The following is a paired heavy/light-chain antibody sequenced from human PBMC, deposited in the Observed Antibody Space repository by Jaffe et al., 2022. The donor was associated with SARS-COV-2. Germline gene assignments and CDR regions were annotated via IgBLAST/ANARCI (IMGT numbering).Light chain of an antibody. Sequence: EIVLTQSPGTLSLSPGERATLSCRASQSVRSNYLAWYQLKPGQTPRLLISGASSRATGIPDRFSGSGSGTDFTLIISRLEPEDFAVYYCQQYGSSPLTFGPGTKVDI. CDR3: QQYGSSPLT. CDR1: QSVRSNY. V-gene: IGKV3-20*01. J-gene: IGKJ3*01. CDR2: GAS.
Heavy chain of an antibody. J-gene: IGHJ6*03. CDR1: GYTFTAYS. CDR3: ARAANWLDHYYYMDV. Sequence: QVQLVQSGAEVKKPGASVKVSCKASGYTFTAYSMHWVRQAPGQRPEWMGWINVGNGKREYSEKFQGRVTLTSDTSASTAYMDLSSLTSEDTAVYYCARAANWLDHYYYMDVWGEGTTVNV. V-gene: IGHV1-3*01. CDR2: INVGNGKR. D-gene: IGHD1-1*01.